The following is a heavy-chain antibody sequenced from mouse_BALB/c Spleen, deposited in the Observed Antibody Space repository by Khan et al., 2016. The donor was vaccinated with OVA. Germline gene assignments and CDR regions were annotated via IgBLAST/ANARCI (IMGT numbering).Heavy chain of an antibody. CDR2: ISSGSSTF. CDR1: GFTFSSFG. J-gene: IGHJ4*01. Sequence: EVELVESGGGLVQPGGSRKLSCAASGFTFSSFGMFWIRQAPEKGLEWVAYISSGSSTFYYADTVKGRFTISRDNPKNPLFLQMTSLRSEDAAMYYCARILGIYAMDYWGQGTSVTVSS. CDR3: ARILGIYAMDY. D-gene: IGHD1-1*02. V-gene: IGHV5-17*02.